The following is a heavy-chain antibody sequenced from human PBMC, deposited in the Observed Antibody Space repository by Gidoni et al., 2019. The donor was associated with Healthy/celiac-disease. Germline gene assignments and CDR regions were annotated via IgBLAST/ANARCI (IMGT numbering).Heavy chain of an antibody. V-gene: IGHV1-3*01. J-gene: IGHJ4*02. CDR3: ARGGLAINSGSYRGVVDY. D-gene: IGHD1-26*01. Sequence: QVQLVQSGAEVKKPGASVKVSCKASGYTFTSYAMHWVRQAPGQRLEWMGWINAGNGNTKYSQKFQGRVTITRDTSASTAYMELSSLRSEDTAVYYCARGGLAINSGSYRGVVDYWGQGTLVTVSS. CDR1: GYTFTSYA. CDR2: INAGNGNT.